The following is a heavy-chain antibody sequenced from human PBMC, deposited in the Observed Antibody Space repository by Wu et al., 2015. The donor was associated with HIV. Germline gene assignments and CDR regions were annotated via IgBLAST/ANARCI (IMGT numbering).Heavy chain of an antibody. CDR3: VTVRGGLDSAGFDY. Sequence: QVQLVQSGPEVKKPESSVKVSCKASGGTFSSSSISWVRQAPGRGLEWMGRIIPMFDKTNYAQKFQGRLTITADESTSTVYMELSSLRSEDTAVYYCVTVRGGLDSAGFDYVGQGTLVTVSS. V-gene: IGHV1-69*13. J-gene: IGHJ4*02. D-gene: IGHD6-13*01. CDR2: IIPMFDKT. CDR1: GGTFSSSS.